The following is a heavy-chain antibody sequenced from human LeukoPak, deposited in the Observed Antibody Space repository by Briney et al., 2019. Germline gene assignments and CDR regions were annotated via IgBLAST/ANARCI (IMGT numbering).Heavy chain of an antibody. CDR3: ARGGWQQFPYYFDY. D-gene: IGHD5-24*01. Sequence: SETLSLTCTVSGGSISSYYWSWIRQPPGQGLEWIGYISYSGSTNYNPSLKSRVNISVDTPKNQFSLQLSSVTAADTAVYYCARGGWQQFPYYFDYWGQGTLVTVSS. J-gene: IGHJ4*02. V-gene: IGHV4-59*01. CDR2: ISYSGST. CDR1: GGSISSYY.